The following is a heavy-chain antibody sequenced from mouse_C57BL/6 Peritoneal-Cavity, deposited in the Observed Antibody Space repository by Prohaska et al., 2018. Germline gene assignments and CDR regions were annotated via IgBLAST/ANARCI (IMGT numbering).Heavy chain of an antibody. CDR3: ERHYYGSRVIAY. J-gene: IGHJ3*01. CDR2: IHPNSGST. CDR1: GYTFTSYW. D-gene: IGHD1-1*01. Sequence: QVQLQQPGAELVKPGASVKLSCKASGYTFTSYWLHWVKQRPGQGLEWIGMIHPNSGSTNYNEKCKSKATLTVDKSSSTAYMQLSSLTSEDSAVYYCERHYYGSRVIAYWGQGTLVTVSA. V-gene: IGHV1-64*01.